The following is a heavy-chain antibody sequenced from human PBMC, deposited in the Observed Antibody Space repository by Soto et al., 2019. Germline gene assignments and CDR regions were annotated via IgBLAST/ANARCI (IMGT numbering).Heavy chain of an antibody. Sequence: GSVKVYWKGSGYPFIGYYIHLVRQAPGQGLEWMGWIDPHSGVTNYAQQFQGRVTMTRDTSISTAYMELNSLRSGDMAVYYCARDSSGNTYGFVWGPGTLVTVSS. J-gene: IGHJ1*01. CDR3: ARDSSGNTYGFV. CDR1: GYPFIGYY. V-gene: IGHV1-2*02. CDR2: IDPHSGVT. D-gene: IGHD3-10*01.